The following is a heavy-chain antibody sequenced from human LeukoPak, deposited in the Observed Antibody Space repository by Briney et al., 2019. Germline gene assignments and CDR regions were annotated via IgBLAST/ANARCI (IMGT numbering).Heavy chain of an antibody. Sequence: ASVKVSCKASGYSFASYGIGWVRQAPGQGLEWMGWISGYNGDTYYGQKFQGRVFMTTDTSTSTAYMELRSLRPDDTAVYYCTRTTFLGSTYFQHWGQGTLVTVSS. CDR2: ISGYNGDT. CDR3: TRTTFLGSTYFQH. D-gene: IGHD1-1*01. J-gene: IGHJ1*01. CDR1: GYSFASYG. V-gene: IGHV1-18*01.